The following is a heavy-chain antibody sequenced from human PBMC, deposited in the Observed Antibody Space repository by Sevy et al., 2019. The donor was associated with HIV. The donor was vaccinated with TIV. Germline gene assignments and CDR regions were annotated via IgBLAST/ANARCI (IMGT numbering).Heavy chain of an antibody. Sequence: ASVKVSCKASGYSLTSYNMNWVRQAPGQGLEWMGWINTNTGNPTYVQGFTGRFVFSLDTSVSTAYLQISSLKTEDTAVYYCTRELGPFDYWGQGTLVTVSS. CDR1: GYSLTSYN. V-gene: IGHV7-4-1*02. D-gene: IGHD7-27*01. CDR2: INTNTGNP. CDR3: TRELGPFDY. J-gene: IGHJ4*02.